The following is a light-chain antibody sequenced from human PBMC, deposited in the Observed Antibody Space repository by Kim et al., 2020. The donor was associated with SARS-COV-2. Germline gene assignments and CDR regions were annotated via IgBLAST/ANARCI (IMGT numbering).Light chain of an antibody. CDR1: ESVSSN. V-gene: IGKV3-15*01. CDR3: HQYSDWPPGNT. Sequence: EIVMTQSPGTLSVSPGERAILSCRASESVSSNLAWYQQRSGQAPRLLIYDASTRATGVPASFSGSGSGTEFTLTISSLQSEDCAVYFCHQYSDWPPGNTLDQGTRLEI. J-gene: IGKJ2*01. CDR2: DAS.